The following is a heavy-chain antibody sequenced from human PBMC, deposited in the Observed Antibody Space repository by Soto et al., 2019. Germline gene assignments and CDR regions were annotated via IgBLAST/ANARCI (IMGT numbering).Heavy chain of an antibody. D-gene: IGHD1-1*01. Sequence: PGGSLRLSCAASGFTFSNYWMHWVRQAPGKGLVWLSRINGDGTRTNYADSVKGRFTISRDNARNTLYLQMNSLRVEDTAVYFCARRYDAVDYWGQGTLVTVSS. J-gene: IGHJ4*02. CDR2: INGDGTRT. CDR1: GFTFSNYW. CDR3: ARRYDAVDY. V-gene: IGHV3-74*01.